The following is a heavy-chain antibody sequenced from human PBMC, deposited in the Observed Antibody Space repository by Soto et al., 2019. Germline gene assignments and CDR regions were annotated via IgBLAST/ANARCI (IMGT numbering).Heavy chain of an antibody. V-gene: IGHV1-18*01. CDR2: ISAYNGNT. CDR1: GYTVTSYD. CDR3: ATKNWNHDAFDI. J-gene: IGHJ3*02. D-gene: IGHD1-1*01. Sequence: AASVKVSCKASGYTVTSYDINWVRQATGQGLEWMGWISAYNGNTNYAQKLQGRVTMTTDTSTSTAYMELRSLRSDDTAVYYWATKNWNHDAFDIWGQGTMVTVAS.